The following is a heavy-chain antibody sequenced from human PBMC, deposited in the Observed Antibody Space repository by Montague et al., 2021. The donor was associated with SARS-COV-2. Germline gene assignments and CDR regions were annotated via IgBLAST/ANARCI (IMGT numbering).Heavy chain of an antibody. V-gene: IGHV4-38-2*02. CDR1: GYSISTGYY. J-gene: IGHJ3*02. CDR2: IYHSGST. Sequence: SETLSLTCTVSGYSISTGYYWGWIRQPPGKGLEWIGTIYHSGSTYFNPSLKGRVTISVDTSKNPFSRNLSSVPAADTAVYYCAKVAGSHDTFDIWGRGTMVTVSS. CDR3: AKVAGSHDTFDI. D-gene: IGHD6-19*01.